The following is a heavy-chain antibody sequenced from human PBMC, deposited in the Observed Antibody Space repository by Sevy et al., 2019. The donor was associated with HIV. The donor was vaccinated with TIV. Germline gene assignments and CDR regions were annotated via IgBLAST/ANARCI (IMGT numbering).Heavy chain of an antibody. V-gene: IGHV3-33*01. CDR3: ARGRDYGNFDY. CDR1: GFNFSIYG. D-gene: IGHD4-17*01. CDR2: IWYDGSNK. Sequence: GGSLRLSCAASGFNFSIYGMHWVRQAPGKGLEWVALIWYDGSNKYYADSVKGRFTISRDNSKNTLYLQMNSLRAEDTDVYYCARGRDYGNFDYWGQGTLVTVSS. J-gene: IGHJ4*02.